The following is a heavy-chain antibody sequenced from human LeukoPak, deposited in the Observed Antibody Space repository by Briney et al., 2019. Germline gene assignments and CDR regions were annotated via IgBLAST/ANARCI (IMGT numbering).Heavy chain of an antibody. CDR1: GFTFSSYS. CDR2: ISSSSSYI. V-gene: IGHV3-21*01. J-gene: IGHJ4*02. D-gene: IGHD3-22*01. Sequence: GSLRLSCAASGFTFSSYSMNWVRQAPGKGLEWVSSISSSSSYIYYADSVKGRFTISRDNAKNSLYLQMNSLRAEDTAVYYCARASNYYDSEDYWGQGTLVTVSS. CDR3: ARASNYYDSEDY.